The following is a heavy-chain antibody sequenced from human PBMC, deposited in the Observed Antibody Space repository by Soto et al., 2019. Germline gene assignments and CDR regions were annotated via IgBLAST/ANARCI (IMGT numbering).Heavy chain of an antibody. Sequence: SETLSLTCAVSGNSISSGYFWGWIRQPPGKGLEWIGTVYHSGITYYNPALKSRVTISVDTSKNLFSLKLRSVTAADTAVYYCARDSSGYNWFDPWGQGTLVTVPQ. V-gene: IGHV4-38-2*02. J-gene: IGHJ5*02. D-gene: IGHD3-22*01. CDR2: VYHSGIT. CDR3: ARDSSGYNWFDP. CDR1: GNSISSGYF.